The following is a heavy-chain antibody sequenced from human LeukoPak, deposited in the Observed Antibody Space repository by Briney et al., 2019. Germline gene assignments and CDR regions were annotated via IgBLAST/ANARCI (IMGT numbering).Heavy chain of an antibody. CDR3: ARQASFGNSYYFYMDV. CDR2: ISYDGSNK. CDR1: GFTFSSYG. J-gene: IGHJ6*03. V-gene: IGHV3-30*03. Sequence: PGGSLRLSCAASGFTFSSYGMHWVRQAPGKGLEWVAVISYDGSNKYYADSVKGRFTISRDNSKNTLYLQMSSLRAEDTAVYYCARQASFGNSYYFYMDVWGKGTTVTVSS. D-gene: IGHD3-16*01.